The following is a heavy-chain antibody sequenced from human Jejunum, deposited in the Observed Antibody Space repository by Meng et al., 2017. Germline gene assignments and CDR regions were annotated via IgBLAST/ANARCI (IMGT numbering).Heavy chain of an antibody. CDR1: GDSVSRTSAA. CDR3: AREAAAGSMAY. Sequence: SEPLSLTCVTSGDSVSRTSAAWNWIRQSPSRGLEWLGRTYYRSKWNNDYAGSVKGRITISPDTSKNQYSLQVNDVTPEDTAVYDCAREAAAGSMAYWGQGTLVTVSS. J-gene: IGHJ4*02. V-gene: IGHV6-1*01. CDR2: TYYRSKWNN. D-gene: IGHD6-13*01.